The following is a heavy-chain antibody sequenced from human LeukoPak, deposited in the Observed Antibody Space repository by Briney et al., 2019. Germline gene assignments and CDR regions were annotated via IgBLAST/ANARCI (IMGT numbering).Heavy chain of an antibody. D-gene: IGHD6-19*01. CDR3: ARDRSSGWYVVDY. CDR1: RGSISSYY. Sequence: PSETLSLTCSVSRGSISSYYWSWIRQPAGKGLEWIGRVYSSGSTNYNPSLKSRVTMSIDTSKNQFSLKLSSETAADTAVYYCARDRSSGWYVVDYWGQGTLVTVSS. CDR2: VYSSGST. J-gene: IGHJ4*02. V-gene: IGHV4-4*07.